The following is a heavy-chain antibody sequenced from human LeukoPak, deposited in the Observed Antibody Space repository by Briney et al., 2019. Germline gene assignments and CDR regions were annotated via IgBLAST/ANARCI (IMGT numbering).Heavy chain of an antibody. CDR2: ISAYNGNT. D-gene: IGHD3-10*01. CDR3: ARVTSLWFGAGRRFDY. Sequence: ASVKVSCKASGYTFTSYGISWVRQAPGQGLEWMGWISAYNGNTNYAQKLQGRVTMTTDTSTSTAYMELRSLRSDDTAVYYCARVTSLWFGAGRRFDYWGQGTLVTVSS. V-gene: IGHV1-18*01. CDR1: GYTFTSYG. J-gene: IGHJ4*02.